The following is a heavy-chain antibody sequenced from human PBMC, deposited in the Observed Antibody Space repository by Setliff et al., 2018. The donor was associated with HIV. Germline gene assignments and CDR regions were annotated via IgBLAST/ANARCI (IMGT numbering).Heavy chain of an antibody. CDR2: INGDGSST. D-gene: IGHD5-18*01. CDR1: GFTFNSYW. J-gene: IGHJ4*02. V-gene: IGHV3-74*03. Sequence: GGSLRLSCATSGFTFNSYWMHWVRQAPGKGLVWVSRINGDGSSTTYADSVKGRFTITRDNAKKTVYLQMSSLRVEATAVYYCARETAMLDWGQGALVTVSS. CDR3: ARETAMLD.